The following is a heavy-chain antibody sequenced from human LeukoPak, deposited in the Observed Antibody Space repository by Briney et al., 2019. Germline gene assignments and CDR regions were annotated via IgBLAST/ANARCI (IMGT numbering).Heavy chain of an antibody. CDR2: INAGNGNT. D-gene: IGHD7-27*01. CDR1: GYTFTRYV. J-gene: IGHJ4*02. Sequence: SVKVSCKASGYTFTRYVLHWLRQAPGQRLEWMGWINAGNGNTKYSQKFQGRVTITRDTSASTAYMELGSLRSEDTAVYCCARDQLGDYWGQGTLVTVSA. CDR3: ARDQLGDY. V-gene: IGHV1-3*01.